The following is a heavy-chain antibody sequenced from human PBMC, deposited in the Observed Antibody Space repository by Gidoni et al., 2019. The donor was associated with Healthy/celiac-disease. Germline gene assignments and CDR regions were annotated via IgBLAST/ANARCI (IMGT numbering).Heavy chain of an antibody. Sequence: QVKLRQWGAGLLKPSETLSLTCAVSGWSFSGYYWSWLRQPPGKGLEWIGEINHRGSTNYNPSLKSRVTISVDTSKNQFSLKLSSVTAADTAVYYCARGNIAALRYYYGMDVWGQGTTVTVSS. D-gene: IGHD6-6*01. CDR2: INHRGST. V-gene: IGHV4-34*01. J-gene: IGHJ6*02. CDR3: ARGNIAALRYYYGMDV. CDR1: GWSFSGYY.